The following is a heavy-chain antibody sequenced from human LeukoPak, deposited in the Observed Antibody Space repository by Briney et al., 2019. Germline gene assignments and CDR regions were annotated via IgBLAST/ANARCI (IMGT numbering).Heavy chain of an antibody. CDR1: GYTFTSYG. J-gene: IGHJ4*02. CDR2: ISAYNGNT. Sequence: GASVKVSCKASGYTFTSYGISWVRQAPGQGLEWMGWISAYNGNTNYAQKLQGRVTMTTDTSTSTAYMELRSLRSDDTAVYYCARDRLAAAAPTTFDYWGQGTLVTVSS. D-gene: IGHD6-13*01. V-gene: IGHV1-18*01. CDR3: ARDRLAAAAPTTFDY.